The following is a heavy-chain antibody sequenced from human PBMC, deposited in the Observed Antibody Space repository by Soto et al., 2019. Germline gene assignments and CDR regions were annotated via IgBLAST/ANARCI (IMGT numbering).Heavy chain of an antibody. CDR2: ISWNSGSI. D-gene: IGHD6-19*01. Sequence: QAGGSLRLSCAASGFTFDDYAMHWVRQAPGKGLEWVSGISWNSGSIGYADSVKGRFTISRDNAKNSLYLQMNSLRAEDTALYYCARSRGWYGDYYYYYGMDVWGQGTTVTVSS. CDR1: GFTFDDYA. CDR3: ARSRGWYGDYYYYYGMDV. J-gene: IGHJ6*02. V-gene: IGHV3-9*01.